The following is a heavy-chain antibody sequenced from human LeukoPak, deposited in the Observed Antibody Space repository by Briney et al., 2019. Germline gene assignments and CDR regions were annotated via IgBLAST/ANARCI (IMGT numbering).Heavy chain of an antibody. J-gene: IGHJ4*02. CDR3: ARAYADYSNYGY. V-gene: IGHV4-30-4*08. Sequence: PSETLSLTCTVSGGSISSGDYYWSWIRQPPGKGLEWIGYIYYSGSTYYNPSLKSRVTISVDTSKNQFSLKLSSVTVADTAVYYCARAYADYSNYGYWGQGTLVTVSS. CDR1: GGSISSGDYY. D-gene: IGHD4-11*01. CDR2: IYYSGST.